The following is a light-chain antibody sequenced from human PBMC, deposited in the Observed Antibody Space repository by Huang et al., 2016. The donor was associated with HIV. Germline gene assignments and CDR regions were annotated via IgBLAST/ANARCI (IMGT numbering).Light chain of an antibody. CDR1: QSLSPTY. CDR2: GTA. V-gene: IGKV3-20*01. J-gene: IGKJ1*01. CDR3: QQYVRSPWT. Sequence: EIVLTQSPGTLSLSPGERAALSCRASQSLSPTYLAWYQTRPGQGPRLLIYGTATRATGIPDRFIGSGSGTDFTLTISRLEPEDFAMYYCQQYVRSPWTFGQGTKVEIK.